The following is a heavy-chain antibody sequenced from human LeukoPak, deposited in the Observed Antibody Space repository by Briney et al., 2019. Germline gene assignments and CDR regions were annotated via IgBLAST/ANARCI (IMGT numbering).Heavy chain of an antibody. J-gene: IGHJ5*02. CDR3: ARDTSSSWYFWFDP. V-gene: IGHV3-74*01. CDR2: INSDGSST. D-gene: IGHD6-13*01. CDR1: GFTFSSYW. Sequence: GGSLRLSCAASGFTFSSYWIHWVRQAPGKGLVWVSRINSDGSSTSYADSVKGRFTISRDNAKNTLYLQMNSLRAEDTAVYYCARDTSSSWYFWFDPWGQGTLVTVSS.